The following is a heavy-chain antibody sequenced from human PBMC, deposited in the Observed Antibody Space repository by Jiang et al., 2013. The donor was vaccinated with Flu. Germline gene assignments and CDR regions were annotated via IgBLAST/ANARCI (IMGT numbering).Heavy chain of an antibody. J-gene: IGHJ6*02. V-gene: IGHV3-21*06. CDR1: GSTFSRDT. CDR3: AREKPSKTYVHYYGMDV. Sequence: KPGGSLRLSCAASGSTFSRDTMNWVRQAPGKGLEWIASMSYSQVYIYYAESVRGRFTISRDNARNSLYLQMNNLRPEDTAVYYCAREKPSKTYVHYYGMDVWGQGTTVTVAS. D-gene: IGHD3-16*01. CDR2: MSYSQVYI.